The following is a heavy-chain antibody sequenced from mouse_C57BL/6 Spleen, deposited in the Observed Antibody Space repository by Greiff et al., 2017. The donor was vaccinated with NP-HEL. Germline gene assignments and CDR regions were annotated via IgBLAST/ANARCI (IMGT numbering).Heavy chain of an antibody. CDR2: IYPGDGDT. Sequence: VQLQQSGAELVKPGASVKISCKASGYAFSSYWMNWVKQRPGKGLEWIGQIYPGDGDTNYNGKFKGKATLTADKSSSTAYMQLSSLTSEDSAVSFCARSGGGNYDFDYWGQGTTLTVSS. CDR3: ARSGGGNYDFDY. V-gene: IGHV1-80*01. CDR1: GYAFSSYW. D-gene: IGHD2-1*01. J-gene: IGHJ2*01.